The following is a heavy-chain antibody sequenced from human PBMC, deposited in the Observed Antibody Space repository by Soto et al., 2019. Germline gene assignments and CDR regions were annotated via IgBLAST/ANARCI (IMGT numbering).Heavy chain of an antibody. D-gene: IGHD2-21*02. CDR2: ISYDGSNK. CDR1: GFTFSSYG. Sequence: QVQLVESGGGVVQPGRSLRLSCAASGFTFSSYGMHWVRQAPGKGLEWVAVISYDGSNKYYADSVKGRFTISRDNSKNTLYLQMNSLRAEDTAVYYRAKPPDCGGDCYWRFDYWGQGTLVTVSS. J-gene: IGHJ4*02. V-gene: IGHV3-30*18. CDR3: AKPPDCGGDCYWRFDY.